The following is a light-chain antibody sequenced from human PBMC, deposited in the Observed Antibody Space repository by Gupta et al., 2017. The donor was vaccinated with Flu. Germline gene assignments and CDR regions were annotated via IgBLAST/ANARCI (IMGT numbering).Light chain of an antibody. CDR3: CSYAGSYTYVV. J-gene: IGLJ2*01. Sequence: VNISCTGSSSDVGGYDYVPWYQQHPGKAPKLMIYAVSKRPSGVPDRFSGSKSGNTASLTISGLQAEDEADYYCCSYAGSYTYVVFGGGTKLTVL. CDR1: SSDVGGYDY. CDR2: AVS. V-gene: IGLV2-11*01.